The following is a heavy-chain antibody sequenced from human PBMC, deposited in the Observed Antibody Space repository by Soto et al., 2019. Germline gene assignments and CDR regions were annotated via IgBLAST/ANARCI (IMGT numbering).Heavy chain of an antibody. V-gene: IGHV1-3*01. D-gene: IGHD4-17*01. CDR2: INAGNGNT. J-gene: IGHJ4*02. CDR3: ARVIYGDPAFDY. CDR1: GYTFTSYA. Sequence: ASVQVSCKASGYTFTSYAMHWVRQAPGQRLEWMGWINAGNGNTKYSQKFQGRVTITRDTSASTAYMELSSLRSEDTAVYYCARVIYGDPAFDYWGQGTLVTVSS.